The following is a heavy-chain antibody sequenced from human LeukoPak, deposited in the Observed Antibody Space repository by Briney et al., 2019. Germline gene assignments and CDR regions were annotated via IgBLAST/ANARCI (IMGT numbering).Heavy chain of an antibody. CDR3: ARDRSSGWYLTPGFDP. D-gene: IGHD6-19*01. J-gene: IGHJ5*02. V-gene: IGHV3-7*04. CDR2: TKQDGSEK. CDR1: AFTFSDHW. Sequence: GGSLRLSCAASAFTFSDHWMSWVRQAPGKGLEWVASTKQDGSEKYYVDSVKGRFTISRDNAKNSLYLQINSLRAEDTAVYYCARDRSSGWYLTPGFDPWGQGTLVTVSS.